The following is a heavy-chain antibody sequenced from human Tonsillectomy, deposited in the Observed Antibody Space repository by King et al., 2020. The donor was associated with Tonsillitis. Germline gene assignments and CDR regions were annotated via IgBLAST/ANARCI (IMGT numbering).Heavy chain of an antibody. CDR1: GFTFTSYF. D-gene: IGHD3-22*01. J-gene: IGHJ4*02. CDR2: INPGGGTT. V-gene: IGHV1-46*03. Sequence: VQLVESGAEVKKPGASVTVSCKASGFTFTSYFMHWVRQAPGQGLEWVGLINPGGGTTSYAQNFQGRVTMTSDTSTSTVYMELSSLKSEDTAVYYCARGFYTMILSWGQGTLVTVSS. CDR3: ARGFYTMILS.